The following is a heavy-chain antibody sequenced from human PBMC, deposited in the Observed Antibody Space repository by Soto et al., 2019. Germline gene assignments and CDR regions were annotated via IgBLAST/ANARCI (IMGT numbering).Heavy chain of an antibody. Sequence: QVQLVQSGAEVKKPGSSVKVSCKASGGTFSSYAISWVRQAPGQGLECMGGIIPIFDTANYAQKFQGRVTITADKSTSTAYMELSSLRSEDTAVYYCARGYCSGGSCYGARYYYGMDVWGQGTTVTVSS. D-gene: IGHD2-15*01. J-gene: IGHJ6*02. CDR1: GGTFSSYA. CDR3: ARGYCSGGSCYGARYYYGMDV. V-gene: IGHV1-69*06. CDR2: IIPIFDTA.